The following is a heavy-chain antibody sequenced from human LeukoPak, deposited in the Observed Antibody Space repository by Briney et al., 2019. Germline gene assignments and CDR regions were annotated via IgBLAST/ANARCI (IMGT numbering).Heavy chain of an antibody. Sequence: SETLSLTCTVSGGSISSNSCYWGWIRQPPGKGLEWIGSIYYTGSTYYNPSLNSRVSVSVDTSKNQFSLKLSSVTAADTAVYYCARGIAAAGDWRYYFDYWGQGTLVTVSS. V-gene: IGHV4-39*01. CDR2: IYYTGST. D-gene: IGHD6-13*01. CDR3: ARGIAAAGDWRYYFDY. CDR1: GGSISSNSCY. J-gene: IGHJ4*02.